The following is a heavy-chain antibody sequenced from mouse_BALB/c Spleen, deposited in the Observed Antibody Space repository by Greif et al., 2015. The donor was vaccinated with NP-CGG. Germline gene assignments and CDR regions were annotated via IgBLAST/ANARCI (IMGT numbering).Heavy chain of an antibody. D-gene: IGHD1-2*01. V-gene: IGHV1-14*01. J-gene: IGHJ2*01. CDR3: ARKFITTATFDY. CDR2: INPYNDGT. CDR1: GYTFTSYV. Sequence: LVESGPELVKPGASVKMPCKASGYTFTSYVMHWVKQKPGQGLEWIGYINPYNDGTKYNEKFKGKATLTSDKSSSTAYMELSSLTSEDSAVYYCARKFITTATFDYWGQGTTLTVSS.